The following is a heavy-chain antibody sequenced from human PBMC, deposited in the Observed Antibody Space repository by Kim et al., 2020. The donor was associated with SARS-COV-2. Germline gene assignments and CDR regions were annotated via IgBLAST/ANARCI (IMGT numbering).Heavy chain of an antibody. CDR3: AVYPAAGTGFDY. CDR1: GGSFSGYY. D-gene: IGHD6-13*01. J-gene: IGHJ4*02. Sequence: SETLSLTCAVYGGSFSGYYWSWIRQPPGKGLEWIGEINHSGSTNYNPSLKSRVTTSVDTSKNQFSLKLSSVTAADTAVYYCAVYPAAGTGFDYWGQGTLVTVSS. CDR2: INHSGST. V-gene: IGHV4-34*01.